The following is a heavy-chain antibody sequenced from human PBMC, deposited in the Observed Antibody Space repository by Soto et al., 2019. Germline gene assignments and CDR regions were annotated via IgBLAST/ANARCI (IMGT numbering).Heavy chain of an antibody. CDR1: GFTFSSYG. D-gene: IGHD3-10*01. V-gene: IGHV3-30*18. J-gene: IGHJ4*02. CDR3: AKDHRAQYYFDY. Sequence: PGGSLRLSCAASGFTFSSYGMHWVRQAPGKGLEWVAVISYDGSNKYYADSVKGRFTISRDNSKNTLYLQMNILRAEDTAVYYCAKDHRAQYYFDYWGQGTLVTVSS. CDR2: ISYDGSNK.